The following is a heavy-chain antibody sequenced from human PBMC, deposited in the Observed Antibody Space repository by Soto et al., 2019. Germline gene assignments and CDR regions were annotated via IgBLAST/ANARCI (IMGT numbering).Heavy chain of an antibody. V-gene: IGHV3-30*03. Sequence: QVQLVESGGGVVQPGRSLRLSCAASGFTFSSYGMHWVRQAPGKGLEWVAVISYDGSNNYYADSVKGRFTISRDNSKNTLYLQMNSVRAEDTAVYYCVNSPFDIWGQGTMVTVSS. CDR1: GFTFSSYG. D-gene: IGHD2-21*01. J-gene: IGHJ3*02. CDR2: ISYDGSNN. CDR3: VNSPFDI.